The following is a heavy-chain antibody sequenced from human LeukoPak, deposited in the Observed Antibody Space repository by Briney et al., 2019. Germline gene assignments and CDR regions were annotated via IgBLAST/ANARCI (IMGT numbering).Heavy chain of an antibody. Sequence: GGSLRLSCAASGFTFSSYAMHWVRQAPGKGLEWVAVIPYDGSNKYYADSVKGRFTNSRDNSKNTLYLQMNSLRAEDTAVYYCARPLRGVFDYWGQGTLVTVSS. J-gene: IGHJ4*02. CDR3: ARPLRGVFDY. D-gene: IGHD2-8*01. V-gene: IGHV3-30-3*01. CDR2: IPYDGSNK. CDR1: GFTFSSYA.